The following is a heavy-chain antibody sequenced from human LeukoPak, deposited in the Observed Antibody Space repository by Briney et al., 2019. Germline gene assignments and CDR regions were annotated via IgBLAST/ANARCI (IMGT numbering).Heavy chain of an antibody. CDR1: GYTFTGYY. V-gene: IGHV1-2*02. CDR2: INPNSGGT. Sequence: ASVKVSCKASGYTFTGYYMHWVRQAPGQGLEWMGWINPNSGGTNYAQKFQGRVTMTRDTSTSTAYMELSRLRSDDTAVYYCARGTKDSSGYYYYYYGMDVWGQGTTVTVSS. CDR3: ARGTKDSSGYYYYYYGMDV. J-gene: IGHJ6*02. D-gene: IGHD3-22*01.